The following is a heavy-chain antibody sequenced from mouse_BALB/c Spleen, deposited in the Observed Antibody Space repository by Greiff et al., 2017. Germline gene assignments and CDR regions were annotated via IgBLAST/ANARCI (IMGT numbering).Heavy chain of an antibody. V-gene: IGHV5-17*02. CDR1: GFTFSSFG. J-gene: IGHJ2*01. CDR2: ISSGSSTI. CDR3: ARRSHFDY. Sequence: EVKLVESGGGLVQPGGSRKLSCAASGFTFSSFGMHWVRQAPEKGLEWVAYISSGSSTIYYADTVKGRFTISRDNPKNTLFLQMTSLSSEDTAMYYCARRSHFDYWGQGTTLTVSS.